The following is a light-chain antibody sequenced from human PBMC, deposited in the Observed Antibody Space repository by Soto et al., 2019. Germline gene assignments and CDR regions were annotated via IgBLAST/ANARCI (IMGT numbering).Light chain of an antibody. CDR3: PQSYSTPCT. CDR1: QSISSY. CDR2: AAS. Sequence: DIQMTQSPSSLSASVGDRVTITCRASQSISSYLNWYQQKPGKAPKLLICAASSLQSGVPSRFSGIGSGTDFTLTIRILQPEDFATYYCPQSYSTPCTFGQGTKVEIK. V-gene: IGKV1-39*01. J-gene: IGKJ1*01.